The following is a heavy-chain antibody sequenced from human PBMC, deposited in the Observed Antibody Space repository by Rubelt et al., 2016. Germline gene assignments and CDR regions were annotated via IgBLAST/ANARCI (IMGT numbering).Heavy chain of an antibody. CDR3: ARHKDSGKGWPDHIDS. Sequence: QVQLRQWGAGLLKPSETLSLTCDVYGGSLTDFYWNWIRQTPGKGLEWIGDITHSGTTNYNPSLKSRVTISVDTSKKQFSLKLSSVTAADTAVYFCARHKDSGKGWPDHIDSWGQGALVTVSS. D-gene: IGHD6-19*01. J-gene: IGHJ4*02. CDR2: ITHSGTT. V-gene: IGHV4-34*02. CDR1: GGSLTDFY.